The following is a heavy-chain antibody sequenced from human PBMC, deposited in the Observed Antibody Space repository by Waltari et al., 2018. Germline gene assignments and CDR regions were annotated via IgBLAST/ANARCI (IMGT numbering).Heavy chain of an antibody. CDR2: IFVTGNT. V-gene: IGHV3-53*01. CDR1: GFTVSDTY. CDR3: ARVAVVARVSDVFDV. Sequence: EVQVVESGGDLIQPGGSLRLSCAASGFTVSDTYMTWVRQAPGMGLDWVATIFVTGNTHYADSVRGRFTISRDSSRNSVYLQMDNLRAEDTATYYCARVAVVARVSDVFDVWGQGTMITVSS. D-gene: IGHD6-6*01. J-gene: IGHJ3*01.